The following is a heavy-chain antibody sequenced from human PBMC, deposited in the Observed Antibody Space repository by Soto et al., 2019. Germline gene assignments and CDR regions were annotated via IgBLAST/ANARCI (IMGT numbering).Heavy chain of an antibody. CDR1: WGTFSRYA. J-gene: IGHJ4*02. CDR3: ANVVGATVA. V-gene: IGHV1-69*13. Sequence: GGPVEVSFKGFWGTFSRYAISWVRQAPGQGLEWMGGIIPIFGTANYAQKFQGRVTITADESTSTAYMELSSLRSEDTAVYYCANVVGATVAWGQGTLVTVSS. D-gene: IGHD1-26*01. CDR2: IIPIFGTA.